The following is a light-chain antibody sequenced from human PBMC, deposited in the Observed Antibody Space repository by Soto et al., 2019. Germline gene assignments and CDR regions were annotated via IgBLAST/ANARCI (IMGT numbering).Light chain of an antibody. V-gene: IGLV2-23*02. CDR1: SSDIGSYDL. Sequence: QSALTQPASVSGAPGQSITISCTGTSSDIGSYDLVSWYQQYPGKAPKLIIYEVTKRPSGVSNRFSGSKSANTASLTISGLQAEDEADYYCCSYAGIGLYVFGSGTKVPVL. CDR3: CSYAGIGLYV. J-gene: IGLJ1*01. CDR2: EVT.